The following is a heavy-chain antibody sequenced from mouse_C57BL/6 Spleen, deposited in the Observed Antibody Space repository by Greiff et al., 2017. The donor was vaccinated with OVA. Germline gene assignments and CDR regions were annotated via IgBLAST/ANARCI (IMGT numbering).Heavy chain of an antibody. CDR3: ARYPYYYGSSLDY. CDR1: GYTFTSYW. V-gene: IGHV1-52*01. J-gene: IGHJ2*01. Sequence: QVQLQQPGAELVRPGSSVKLSCKASGYTFTSYWMHWVKQRPIQGLEWIGNIYPSDSETHYNQKFKDKATLTVDKSSSTAYMQLSSLTSEDSAVYYCARYPYYYGSSLDYWGQGTTLTVSS. CDR2: IYPSDSET. D-gene: IGHD1-1*01.